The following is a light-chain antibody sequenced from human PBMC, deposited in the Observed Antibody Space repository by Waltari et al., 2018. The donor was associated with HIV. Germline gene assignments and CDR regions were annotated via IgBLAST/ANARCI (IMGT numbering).Light chain of an antibody. J-gene: IGKJ3*01. Sequence: DIQMTQSPSSLSASIGDRVTLTCQASQDINTYLNWYQKKPGKAPNLLIYDASNLETGVPSRFSGSGSGTDFTYTISRLQPEDIATYHCQQYDSLPFTFGPGTTVDIK. CDR3: QQYDSLPFT. V-gene: IGKV1-33*01. CDR2: DAS. CDR1: QDINTY.